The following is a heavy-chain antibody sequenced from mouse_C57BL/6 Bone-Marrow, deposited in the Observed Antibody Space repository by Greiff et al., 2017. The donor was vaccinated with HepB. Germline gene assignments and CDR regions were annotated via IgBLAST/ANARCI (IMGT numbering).Heavy chain of an antibody. Sequence: EVKLVESGGGLVQPKGSLKLSCAASGFTFNTYAMHWVRQAPGKGLEWVDRIRSKSSNYATYYADSVKDRFTISRDDSQSMLYLQMNNLKTEDTAMYYCVITTGGWAMDYWGQGTSVTVSS. J-gene: IGHJ4*01. CDR1: GFTFNTYA. D-gene: IGHD1-1*01. CDR2: IRSKSSNYAT. V-gene: IGHV10-3*01. CDR3: VITTGGWAMDY.